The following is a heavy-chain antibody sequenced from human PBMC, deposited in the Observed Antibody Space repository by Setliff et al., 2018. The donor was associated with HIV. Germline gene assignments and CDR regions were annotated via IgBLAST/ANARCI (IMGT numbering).Heavy chain of an antibody. J-gene: IGHJ4*02. CDR3: ARRVVTLSPLFDY. CDR1: GGSITTSTFY. V-gene: IGHV4-39*02. CDR2: IYYSGST. Sequence: SETLSLTCTVSGGSITTSTFYWGWIRQPPGKGLEWIGSIYYSGSTYYNPSLKSRLTITQHTSKNHFSLKQSSVTAADTAVYYCARRVVTLSPLFDYWGQGTLVTVSS. D-gene: IGHD3-22*01.